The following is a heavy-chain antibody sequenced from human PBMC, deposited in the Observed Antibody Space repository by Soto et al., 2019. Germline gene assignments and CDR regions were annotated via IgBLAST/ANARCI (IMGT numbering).Heavy chain of an antibody. J-gene: IGHJ4*02. V-gene: IGHV3-53*01. Sequence: EVRLVEAGGGLMQPGGSLRLSCAGSGFTVSRSYMNWVRQAPGKGLEWLSIIYSGGSTKYADSVEDRFTISRDTSKNTVYLHMDRLRAEDTAVYYCARDSPEYGTGSPLESWGQGTLVTVSS. CDR3: ARDSPEYGTGSPLES. CDR1: GFTVSRSY. CDR2: IYSGGST. D-gene: IGHD3-10*01.